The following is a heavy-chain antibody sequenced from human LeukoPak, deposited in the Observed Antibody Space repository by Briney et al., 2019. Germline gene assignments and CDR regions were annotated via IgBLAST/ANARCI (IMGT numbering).Heavy chain of an antibody. J-gene: IGHJ4*02. Sequence: GASVKVSCKASGYIFSDYYMHWVRQAPGQGLEWMGIINPSGGSTSYAQKFQGRVTMTRDTSTSTVYMELSSLRSEDTAVYYCARDPHSSSWYDYWGQGTLVTVSS. CDR1: GYIFSDYY. V-gene: IGHV1-46*01. D-gene: IGHD6-13*01. CDR2: INPSGGST. CDR3: ARDPHSSSWYDY.